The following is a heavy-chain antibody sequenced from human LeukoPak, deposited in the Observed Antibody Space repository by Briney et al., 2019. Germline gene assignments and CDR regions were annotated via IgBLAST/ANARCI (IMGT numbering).Heavy chain of an antibody. Sequence: PGRSLRLSCAASGFIFSNDAMHWVRQAPGKGLEWVAVISYDGSNKYYADSVKGRFTISRDSSKNTLYLQMNSLRAEDTAMYYCTRDLHYHDSSGYTPWNFDLWGRGTLVTVSS. CDR1: GFIFSNDA. CDR2: ISYDGSNK. J-gene: IGHJ2*01. CDR3: TRDLHYHDSSGYTPWNFDL. V-gene: IGHV3-30*19. D-gene: IGHD3-22*01.